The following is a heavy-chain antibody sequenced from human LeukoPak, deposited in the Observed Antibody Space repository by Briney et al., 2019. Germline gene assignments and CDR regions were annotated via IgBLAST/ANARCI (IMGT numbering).Heavy chain of an antibody. CDR1: GFTFSTFT. Sequence: PGGSLRLSCAASGFTFSTFTMDWVRQAPGKGLEWVSSISGSGSYIYYADSVRGRFTISRDNAKNSLYLQMNSLGAEDTAVYYCARELRGYSDQYYYYGMDVWGQGTTVTVCS. J-gene: IGHJ6*02. CDR3: ARELRGYSDQYYYYGMDV. D-gene: IGHD5-18*01. V-gene: IGHV3-21*01. CDR2: ISGSGSYI.